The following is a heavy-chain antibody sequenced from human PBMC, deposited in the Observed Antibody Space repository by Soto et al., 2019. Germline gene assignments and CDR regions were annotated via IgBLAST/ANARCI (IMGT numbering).Heavy chain of an antibody. V-gene: IGHV3-30*03. Sequence: QVQLVESGGGVVQPGRSLRLSCAASGFTFSSYGMHWVRQAPGKGLEWVAVISYDGSNKYYADSVKGRFTISRDNSKNTLYLQMNSLRAEDTAVYYCARSRGGNSDYYYYGMDVWGQGTTVTVSS. D-gene: IGHD2-21*02. CDR1: GFTFSSYG. J-gene: IGHJ6*02. CDR3: ARSRGGNSDYYYYGMDV. CDR2: ISYDGSNK.